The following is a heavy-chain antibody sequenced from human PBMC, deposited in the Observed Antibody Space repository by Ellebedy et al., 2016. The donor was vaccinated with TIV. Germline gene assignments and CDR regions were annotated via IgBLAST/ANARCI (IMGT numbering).Heavy chain of an antibody. V-gene: IGHV3-74*01. D-gene: IGHD2-2*01. Sequence: GGPLRLSCVAPGFTFSNYWMHWVRQAPGKGLVWVSSINSDGRTTRYADSVQGRFTISRDNPKNTLSLQMNSLRAEDTAVYYCAREVVPSSKGGAFDIWGQGTMVTVSS. CDR2: INSDGRTT. CDR3: AREVVPSSKGGAFDI. J-gene: IGHJ3*02. CDR1: GFTFSNYW.